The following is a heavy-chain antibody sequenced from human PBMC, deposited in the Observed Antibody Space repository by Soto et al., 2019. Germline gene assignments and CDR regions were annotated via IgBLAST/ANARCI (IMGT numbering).Heavy chain of an antibody. CDR3: ARDSYGSGYGMDV. CDR2: IYWDDDK. J-gene: IGHJ6*02. CDR1: GFLLTRGVA. V-gene: IGHV2-5*02. Sequence: QITLKESGPTVVKPTQTLMLTCTFSGFLLTRGVAVGWIRQPPGKALEWLSLIYWDDDKRYSPSLKSRLTITKDTSKNQVVLTLTNLGPVDTATYYCARDSYGSGYGMDVWGQGTTVTVSS. D-gene: IGHD3-10*01.